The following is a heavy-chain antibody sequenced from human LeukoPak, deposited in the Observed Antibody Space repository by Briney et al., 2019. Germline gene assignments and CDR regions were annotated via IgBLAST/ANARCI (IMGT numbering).Heavy chain of an antibody. J-gene: IGHJ6*02. CDR1: GYTFTSYD. V-gene: IGHV1-8*01. CDR2: MNPNSGNT. CDR3: ARDPPHDPPYYYGMDV. Sequence: GASVKVSCKASGYTFTSYDINWVRQATGQGLEWMGWMNPNSGNTGYAQKFQGRVTMTRNTSISTAYMELNSLRAEDTAIYYCARDPPHDPPYYYGMDVWGQGTTVTVSS.